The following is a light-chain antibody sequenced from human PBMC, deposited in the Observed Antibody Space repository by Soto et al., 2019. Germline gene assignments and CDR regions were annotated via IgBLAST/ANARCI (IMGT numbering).Light chain of an antibody. J-gene: IGKJ3*01. CDR1: LTVNTN. V-gene: IGKV3-15*01. CDR2: YAS. Sequence: DIVMTQSPATLSVSPGERATLSCRASLTVNTNLAWYQQKPGQAPRLLIYYASTRATGIPARFSGSGSVKEFTLTISSVQSEDSEVYYFQQYNNWPPGATFGPGTKVEIK. CDR3: QQYNNWPPGAT.